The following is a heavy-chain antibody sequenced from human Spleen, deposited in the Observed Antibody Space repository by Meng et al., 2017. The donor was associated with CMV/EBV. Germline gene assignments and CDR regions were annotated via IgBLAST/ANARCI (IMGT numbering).Heavy chain of an antibody. V-gene: IGHV3-11*04. D-gene: IGHD3/OR15-3a*01. J-gene: IGHJ4*02. CDR2: ISSSGATI. Sequence: SCAASGFTFNNYYMTWIRQAPGKGLEWISYISSSGATIYYADSVKGRFTISRDSAKHSLYLQMNSLRADDTAVYYCARNNPVYDFIDDWGQGILVTVSS. CDR1: GFTFNNYY. CDR3: ARNNPVYDFIDD.